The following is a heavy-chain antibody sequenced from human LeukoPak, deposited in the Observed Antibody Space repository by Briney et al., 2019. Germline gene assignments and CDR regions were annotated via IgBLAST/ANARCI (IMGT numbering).Heavy chain of an antibody. V-gene: IGHV3-48*01. D-gene: IGHD6-13*01. J-gene: IGHJ6*02. CDR2: ISSSSSTI. Sequence: GGSLRLSCAASGFTFSSYSMNWVRQAPGKGLEWVSYISSSSSTIYYADSVKGRFTISRDNSKNTLYLQMNSLRAEDTAVYYCAAAAAGTQGVKGYYYGMDVWGQGTTVTVSS. CDR1: GFTFSSYS. CDR3: AAAAAGTQGVKGYYYGMDV.